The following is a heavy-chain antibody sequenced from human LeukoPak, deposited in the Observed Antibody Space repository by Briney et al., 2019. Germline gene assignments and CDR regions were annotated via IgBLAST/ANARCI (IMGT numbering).Heavy chain of an antibody. V-gene: IGHV3-30*02. J-gene: IGHJ4*02. D-gene: IGHD6-13*01. Sequence: PGGSLRLSCAASGFTFTNYDMHWVRQTPGKGLEWVAFIQYDGTNKYYADSVKGRFTTSRDNSKNSLYLQMNSLRTEDTAVYYCAKTKPSSSREFDYWGQGTLVTVSS. CDR1: GFTFTNYD. CDR2: IQYDGTNK. CDR3: AKTKPSSSREFDY.